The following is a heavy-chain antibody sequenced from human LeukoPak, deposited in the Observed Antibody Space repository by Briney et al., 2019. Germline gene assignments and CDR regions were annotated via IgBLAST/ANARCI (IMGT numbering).Heavy chain of an antibody. CDR1: GFTFSDYI. Sequence: GGSLRLSCTASGFTFSDYIMNWVRQAPGKGLEWVSSISSSGDYIYYVDSVKGRFTISRDNAKNSLYLQMNSLRAEDTALYYCAKDGMVRGVTWGQGTLVTVSS. CDR2: ISSSGDYI. CDR3: AKDGMVRGVT. J-gene: IGHJ4*02. D-gene: IGHD3-10*01. V-gene: IGHV3-21*04.